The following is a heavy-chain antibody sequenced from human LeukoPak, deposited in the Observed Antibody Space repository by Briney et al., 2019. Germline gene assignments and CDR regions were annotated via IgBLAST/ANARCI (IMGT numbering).Heavy chain of an antibody. V-gene: IGHV3-11*01. CDR2: ISGSGHTI. CDR1: GFSFSDHY. J-gene: IGHJ4*02. Sequence: GGSLRLSCAAYGFSFSDHYMAWIRQAPGEGLEWVSYISGSGHTIYHADSVKGRFTISRDTTRNSVHLKMNTLRVDDTAVYYCARGPYYYYDSSGSFDYWGQGTLVTVSS. CDR3: ARGPYYYYDSSGSFDY. D-gene: IGHD3-22*01.